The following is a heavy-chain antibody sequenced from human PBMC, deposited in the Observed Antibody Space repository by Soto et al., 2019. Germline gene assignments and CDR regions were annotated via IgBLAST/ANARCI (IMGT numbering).Heavy chain of an antibody. CDR2: INHSGST. CDR1: GGSFSGYY. CDR3: AGRPTMYSSSWPGDY. Sequence: SETLSLTCAVYGGSFSGYYWSWIRQPPGKGLEWIGEINHSGSTNYNPSLKSRVTISVDTSKNQFSLKLSSVTAADTAVYYCAGRPTMYSSSWPGDYWGQGTLVTVSS. V-gene: IGHV4-34*01. D-gene: IGHD6-13*01. J-gene: IGHJ4*02.